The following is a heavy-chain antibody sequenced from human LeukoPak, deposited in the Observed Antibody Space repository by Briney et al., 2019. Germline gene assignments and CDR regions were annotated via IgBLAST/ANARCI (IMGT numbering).Heavy chain of an antibody. Sequence: PGGSLRLSCAASGFTFSRYWMSWVRQAPGKGLEWGAYIKQDGSEKYYVDSVKGRFTISRDNAKNSLYLQMNSLRAEDTAVYYCAKMKGHPLPKYYMDVWGQGTTVTVSS. V-gene: IGHV3-7*01. CDR2: IKQDGSEK. CDR1: GFTFSRYW. D-gene: IGHD1-26*01. CDR3: AKMKGHPLPKYYMDV. J-gene: IGHJ6*01.